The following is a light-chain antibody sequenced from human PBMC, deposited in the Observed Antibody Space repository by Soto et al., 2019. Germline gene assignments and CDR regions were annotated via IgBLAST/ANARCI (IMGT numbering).Light chain of an antibody. Sequence: IHLTLSPVTQTVSPVERATLSWRARQSGRSNLAWYQQKPGQAPSLLIYGAFTRATGIPTRFSGSGSGTEFTLTISSLQSEDFALYYCQQYNGWPRKFGQGTKVDIK. J-gene: IGKJ1*01. V-gene: IGKV3-15*01. CDR2: GAF. CDR1: QSGRSN. CDR3: QQYNGWPRK.